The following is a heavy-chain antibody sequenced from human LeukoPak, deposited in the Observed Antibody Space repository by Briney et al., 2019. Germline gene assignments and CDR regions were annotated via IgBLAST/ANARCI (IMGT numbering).Heavy chain of an antibody. V-gene: IGHV3-23*01. J-gene: IGHJ3*02. Sequence: GGSLRLSCAASGFTFSSYAMSWVRQAPGRGLEWVSAISGTGGSSYFAGSVKGRFTISRDNSKNTLYLQMSSLRADDTAVYYCAKGLTDAFDIWGQGTMVTVSS. CDR2: ISGTGGSS. CDR1: GFTFSSYA. D-gene: IGHD3-16*01. CDR3: AKGLTDAFDI.